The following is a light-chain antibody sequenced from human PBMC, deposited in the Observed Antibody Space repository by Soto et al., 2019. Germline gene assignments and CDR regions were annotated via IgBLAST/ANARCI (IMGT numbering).Light chain of an antibody. CDR2: AAS. Sequence: DIQMTQSPSSLSASVGDRVTITCRASQSIRSYLNWYQQKLGKAPKLLIYAASSLQSGVSSRFSGSGSGTDFTLTISSLQPEDFAIYYCQQSYSNSYIFGQGTKLEIK. J-gene: IGKJ2*01. CDR1: QSIRSY. V-gene: IGKV1-39*01. CDR3: QQSYSNSYI.